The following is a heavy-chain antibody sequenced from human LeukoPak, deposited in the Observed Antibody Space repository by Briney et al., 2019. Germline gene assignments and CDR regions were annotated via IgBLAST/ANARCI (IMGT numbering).Heavy chain of an antibody. J-gene: IGHJ3*02. V-gene: IGHV4-31*03. CDR1: GGSISSGGYY. CDR3: ARVWFGAFDI. D-gene: IGHD3-10*01. CDR2: IYYSGST. Sequence: PSETLSLTCTVSGGSISSGGYYWSWIRQHPGQGLEWIGYIYYSGSTYYNPSLKSRVTISVDTSKNQFSLKLSSVTAADTAVYYCARVWFGAFDIWGQGTMVTVSS.